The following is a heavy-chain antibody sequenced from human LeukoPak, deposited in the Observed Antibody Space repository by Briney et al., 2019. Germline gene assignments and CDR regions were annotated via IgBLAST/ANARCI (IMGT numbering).Heavy chain of an antibody. D-gene: IGHD4-23*01. Sequence: HPGRSLRLSCAASGFTFSSYGMHWVRQAPGKGLEWVAVISYDGSNKYYADSVKGRFTISRDNSKNTLYLQMNSLRAEDTAVYYCASDYGGNSENWYFDLWGRGTLVTVSS. CDR2: ISYDGSNK. V-gene: IGHV3-30*03. J-gene: IGHJ2*01. CDR3: ASDYGGNSENWYFDL. CDR1: GFTFSSYG.